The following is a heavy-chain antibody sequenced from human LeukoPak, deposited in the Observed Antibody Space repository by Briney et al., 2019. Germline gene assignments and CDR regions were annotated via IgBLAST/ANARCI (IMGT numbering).Heavy chain of an antibody. Sequence: SETLSLTCTVSGGSIGSDSSYWGWIRQPPGKGLEWLATIYYNWSTYYNPSLKSRLTILVDLSKNQFSLSLNSVTAADTAVYYCARDKGDYDTSGSLFVFGGQGTLVTVSS. V-gene: IGHV4-39*02. D-gene: IGHD3-22*01. CDR3: ARDKGDYDTSGSLFVF. CDR2: IYYNWST. J-gene: IGHJ4*02. CDR1: GGSIGSDSSY.